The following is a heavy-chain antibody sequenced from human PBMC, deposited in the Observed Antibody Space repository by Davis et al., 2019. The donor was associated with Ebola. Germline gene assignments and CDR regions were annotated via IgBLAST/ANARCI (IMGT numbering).Heavy chain of an antibody. J-gene: IGHJ4*02. CDR3: ARTLTTVVTPGLVY. CDR1: GYTFTSYY. Sequence: ASVKVSCRASGYTFTSYYMHWVRQAPGQGLEWMGIINPSGGSTSYAQKFQGRVTMTRDTSISTAYMELSRLRSDDTAVYYCARTLTTVVTPGLVYWGQGTLVTVSS. CDR2: INPSGGST. V-gene: IGHV1-46*01. D-gene: IGHD4-23*01.